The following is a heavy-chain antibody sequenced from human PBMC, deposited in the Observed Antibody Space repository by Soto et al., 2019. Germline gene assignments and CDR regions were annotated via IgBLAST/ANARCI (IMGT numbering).Heavy chain of an antibody. CDR2: INPDGSTT. Sequence: GGSLRLSCAASGFTLSRYWVHCVRQVPGKGLVWVSRINPDGSTTNYADSVKGRFTVSRDNAKNTVYLHMNSLRAEDTAVYYCTRDTTGPDDHWGQGTLVTVSS. D-gene: IGHD1-1*01. CDR3: TRDTTGPDDH. J-gene: IGHJ4*02. V-gene: IGHV3-74*01. CDR1: GFTLSRYW.